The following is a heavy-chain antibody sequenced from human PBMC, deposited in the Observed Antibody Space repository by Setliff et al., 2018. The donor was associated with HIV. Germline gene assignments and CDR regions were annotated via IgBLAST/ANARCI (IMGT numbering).Heavy chain of an antibody. Sequence: VASVKVSCKVSGYSLTELSIHWVRQAPGEGLEWMGGFDPEDDETAYAEKFQGRVTMTEDASTDTAYMALSSLRSEDAAMYYCATSGFYDILTGPTPGVFDIWGQGTMVTVSS. V-gene: IGHV1-24*01. CDR1: GYSLTELS. CDR2: FDPEDDET. D-gene: IGHD3-9*01. J-gene: IGHJ3*02. CDR3: ATSGFYDILTGPTPGVFDI.